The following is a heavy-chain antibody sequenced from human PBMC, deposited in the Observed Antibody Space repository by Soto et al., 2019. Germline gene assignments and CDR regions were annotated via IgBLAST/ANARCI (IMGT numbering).Heavy chain of an antibody. Sequence: PSETLSLTCTVSGGSISSYYWSWIRQPPGKGLEWIGYTYYSGSTNYNPSLKSRVTISVDTSKNQFSLKLSSVTAADTAVYYCARDDYGELDYWGQGTLVTVSS. CDR1: GGSISSYY. V-gene: IGHV4-59*01. CDR3: ARDDYGELDY. CDR2: TYYSGST. D-gene: IGHD4-17*01. J-gene: IGHJ4*02.